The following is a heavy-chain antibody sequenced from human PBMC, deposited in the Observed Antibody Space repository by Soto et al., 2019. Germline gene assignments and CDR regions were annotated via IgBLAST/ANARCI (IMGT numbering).Heavy chain of an antibody. J-gene: IGHJ4*02. D-gene: IGHD1-26*01. CDR1: GASIRSGGYS. V-gene: IGHV4-30-2*01. Sequence: PSETLSLTCAVSGASIRSGGYSWSWIRQPPGKGLEWIGYIYHSGSTYYNPSLKGRVTISVDRSKNQLSLRLTYVTAADTAVYYCARAVGSYHKYYFDNWGQGALVTVPQ. CDR3: ARAVGSYHKYYFDN. CDR2: IYHSGST.